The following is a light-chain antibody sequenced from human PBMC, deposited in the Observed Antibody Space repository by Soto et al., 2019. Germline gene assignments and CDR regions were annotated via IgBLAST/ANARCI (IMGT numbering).Light chain of an antibody. V-gene: IGLV1-40*01. Sequence: QSVLTQPPSLSGAPGQRVTISCTGSSSNIGAGYDVHWYQQLPGTAPKLLIYGNSNRPSGVPDRFSGSKSDTSASLAITGLQAEDEADYYCQSYDSSLSVYVFGTGTKVTVL. CDR1: SSNIGAGYD. J-gene: IGLJ1*01. CDR3: QSYDSSLSVYV. CDR2: GNS.